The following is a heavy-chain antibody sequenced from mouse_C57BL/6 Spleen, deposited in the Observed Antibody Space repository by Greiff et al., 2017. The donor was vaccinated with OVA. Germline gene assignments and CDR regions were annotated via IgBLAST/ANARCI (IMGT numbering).Heavy chain of an antibody. V-gene: IGHV1-15*01. CDR3: TRGGNYSNYLDY. CDR2: IDPETGGT. CDR1: GYTFTDYE. D-gene: IGHD2-5*01. Sequence: VQLQQSGAELVRPGASVTLSCKASGYTFTDYEMHWVKQTPVHGLEWIGAIDPETGGTAYNQKFKGKAILTADKSSSTAYMELRSLTSEDSAVYYCTRGGNYSNYLDYWGQGTTLTVSS. J-gene: IGHJ2*01.